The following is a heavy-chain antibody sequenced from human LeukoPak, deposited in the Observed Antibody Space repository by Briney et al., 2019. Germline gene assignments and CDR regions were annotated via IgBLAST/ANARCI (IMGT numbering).Heavy chain of an antibody. CDR3: AELGITMIGGV. D-gene: IGHD3-10*02. Sequence: SGGSLRLSCAASGFTFSSYAMSWVRQAPGKGLGWVSAISGSGGSTYCADSVKGRFTISRDNAKNSLYLQMNSLRAEDTAVYYCAELGITMIGGVWGKGTTVTISS. CDR2: ISGSGGST. J-gene: IGHJ6*04. CDR1: GFTFSSYA. V-gene: IGHV3-23*01.